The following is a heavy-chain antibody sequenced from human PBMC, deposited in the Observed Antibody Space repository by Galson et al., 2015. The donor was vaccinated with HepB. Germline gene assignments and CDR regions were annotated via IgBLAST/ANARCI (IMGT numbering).Heavy chain of an antibody. CDR3: AAGFWGSGSVPRV. CDR2: IVVGSGNT. D-gene: IGHD3-10*01. V-gene: IGHV1-58*02. CDR1: GFTFTSSA. J-gene: IGHJ4*02. Sequence: SVKVSCKASGFTFTSSAMQWVRQARGQRLEWIGWIVVGSGNTNYAQKFQERVTITRDMSTSTAYMELSSLRSEDTAVYYCAAGFWGSGSVPRVWGQGTLVTVSS.